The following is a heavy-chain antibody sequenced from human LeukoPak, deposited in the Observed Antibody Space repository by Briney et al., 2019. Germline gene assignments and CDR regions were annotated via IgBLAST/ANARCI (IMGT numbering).Heavy chain of an antibody. V-gene: IGHV4-59*12. CDR2: IYYSGST. Sequence: PSETLSLTCTVSGGSISSYYWSWIRQPPGKGLEWIGYIYYSGSTNYNPSLKSRVTISVDTSKNQFSLKLSSVTAADTAVYYCARAKASYKFGYYFDSWGQGTLVTVSS. CDR1: GGSISSYY. CDR3: ARAKASYKFGYYFDS. D-gene: IGHD3-16*01. J-gene: IGHJ4*02.